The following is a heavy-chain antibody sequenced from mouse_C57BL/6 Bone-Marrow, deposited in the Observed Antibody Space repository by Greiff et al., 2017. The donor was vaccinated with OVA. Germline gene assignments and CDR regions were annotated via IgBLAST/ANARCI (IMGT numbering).Heavy chain of an antibody. CDR2: IHPSDSDT. CDR1: GYTFTSYW. CDR3: ARGGAITTVVASYYFDY. D-gene: IGHD1-1*01. J-gene: IGHJ2*01. V-gene: IGHV1-74*01. Sequence: VQLQQPGAELVKPGASVKVSCKASGYTFTSYWMHWVKQRPGQGLEWIGRIHPSDSDTNYNQKFKGKATLTVDKSSSTAYMQLSSLTSEDSAVYFCARGGAITTVVASYYFDYWGQGTTLTVSS.